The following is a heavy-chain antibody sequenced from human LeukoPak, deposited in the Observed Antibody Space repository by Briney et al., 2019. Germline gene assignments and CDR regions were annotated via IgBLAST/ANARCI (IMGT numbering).Heavy chain of an antibody. J-gene: IGHJ4*02. V-gene: IGHV4-30-4*01. CDR2: IHYSGST. D-gene: IGHD3-10*01. CDR3: AMMSGSGNYRVDS. CDR1: GGSISTGDYY. Sequence: SETLSLTCTVSGGSISTGDYYWSWIRQPPGEGLEWIGYIHYSGSTYYSPSLKSRVTISVDTSKNQFSLKLSSVTAADTAVYYCAMMSGSGNYRVDSWGQGTLVTVSS.